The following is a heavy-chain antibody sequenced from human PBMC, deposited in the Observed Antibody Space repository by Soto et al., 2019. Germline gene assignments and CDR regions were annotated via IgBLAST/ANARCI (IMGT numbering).Heavy chain of an antibody. Sequence: EVPLLESGGALVQPGGSLRLSCAGSGFTFSTYSMNWVRQAPGKGLEWVSGIYGNGGGTFYADSVKGRFTISRDNSKNTLYLQMNSLRAEDTAVYYCAKDARVDGYWDFDSWGQGTLVTVSS. V-gene: IGHV3-23*01. J-gene: IGHJ4*02. CDR1: GFTFSTYS. CDR3: AKDARVDGYWDFDS. CDR2: IYGNGGGT. D-gene: IGHD5-12*01.